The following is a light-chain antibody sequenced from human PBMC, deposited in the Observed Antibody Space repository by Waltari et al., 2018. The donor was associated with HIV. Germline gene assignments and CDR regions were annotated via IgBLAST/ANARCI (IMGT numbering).Light chain of an antibody. Sequence: QSALTQPRSVSESPGQSVTISCSGTSSDVGGTNSFSWYQQHPGNAPKLIIYGVSERPSGVPDRFSGSKSGNTASLTISGLQAEDEADYYCCSYAGTYTYTWLFGGGTKLTVL. CDR3: CSYAGTYTYTWL. J-gene: IGLJ3*02. CDR1: SSDVGGTNS. CDR2: GVS. V-gene: IGLV2-11*01.